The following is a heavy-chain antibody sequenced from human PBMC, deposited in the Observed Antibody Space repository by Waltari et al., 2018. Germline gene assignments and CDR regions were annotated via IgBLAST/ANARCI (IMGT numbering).Heavy chain of an antibody. D-gene: IGHD5-12*01. J-gene: IGHJ2*01. CDR2: VYYSGSA. V-gene: IGHV4-39*01. CDR1: GGSISRSTSF. Sequence: QLQLQESGPGLVKPSETLSLICPVSGGSISRSTSFWGWIRQPPGKGLEWIGNVYYSGSAYYNPSLKSRVSMSVETSKNQFSLILTSVTAADTALYYCARHGSTIVEGRRFFDIWGRGALVTVSS. CDR3: ARHGSTIVEGRRFFDI.